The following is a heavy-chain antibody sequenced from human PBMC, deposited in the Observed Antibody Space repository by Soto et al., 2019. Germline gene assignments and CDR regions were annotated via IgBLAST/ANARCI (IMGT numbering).Heavy chain of an antibody. V-gene: IGHV4-61*01. J-gene: IGHJ4*02. Sequence: SETLSRTCTVSAASLWSGSYYWSWIRQPPGKRLEWIGYSSHSWRTNYEPSLKSRLTMSVDTSQNRFSRQLNSVTAADTAVYYCSYGSCFDYWGQGTLVTVS. CDR3: SYGSCFDY. CDR2: SSHSWRT. CDR1: AASLWSGSYY. D-gene: IGHD3-10*01.